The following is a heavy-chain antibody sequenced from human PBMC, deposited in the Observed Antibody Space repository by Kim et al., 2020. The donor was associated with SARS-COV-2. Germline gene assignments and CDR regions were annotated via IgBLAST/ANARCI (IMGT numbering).Heavy chain of an antibody. V-gene: IGHV3-49*02. D-gene: IGHD6-13*01. J-gene: IGHJ4*02. Sequence: SVKGRFTISRDDSKSIAYLQMNSLKTEDTAVYYCTRDREIWQQLVRSFDYWGQGTLVTVSS. CDR3: TRDREIWQQLVRSFDY.